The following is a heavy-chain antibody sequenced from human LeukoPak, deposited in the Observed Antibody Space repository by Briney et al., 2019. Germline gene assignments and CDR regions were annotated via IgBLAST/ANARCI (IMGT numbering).Heavy chain of an antibody. J-gene: IGHJ6*03. Sequence: SETLSLTCTVSGGSISSGDYYWSWIRQPPGKGLEWIGYIYYSGSTYYNPSLKSRVTISVDTSKNQFSLKLSSVTAADTAVYYCASTLMYYDFWSGAHADYYYYMDVWGKGTTVTVSS. CDR1: GGSISSGDYY. CDR2: IYYSGST. V-gene: IGHV4-30-4*08. CDR3: ASTLMYYDFWSGAHADYYYYMDV. D-gene: IGHD3-3*01.